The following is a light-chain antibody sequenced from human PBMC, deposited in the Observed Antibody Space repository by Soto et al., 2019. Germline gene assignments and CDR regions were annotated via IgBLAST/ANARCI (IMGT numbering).Light chain of an antibody. V-gene: IGLV1-40*01. CDR1: SSNIGAGYN. J-gene: IGLJ3*02. Sequence: QSVLTQPPSVSGAPGQRVTISCTGISSNIGAGYNVHWYQQLPGTDPKLLIYGNSNRPSGVPDRFSGSKSGTSASLAITGLQAEDEADYYCQSYDSSLSGWVFGGGTKLTV. CDR3: QSYDSSLSGWV. CDR2: GNS.